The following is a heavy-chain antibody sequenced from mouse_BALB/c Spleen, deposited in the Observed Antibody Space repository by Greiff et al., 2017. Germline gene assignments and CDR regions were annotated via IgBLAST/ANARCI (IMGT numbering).Heavy chain of an antibody. Sequence: EVQLVESGPGLVKPSQSLSLTCTVTGYSITSDYAWNWIRQFPGNKLEWMGYISYSGSTSYNPSLKSRISITRDTSKNQFFLQLNSVTTEDTVTYYCARRAFFDYWGQGTTLTVSS. CDR1: GYSITSDYA. CDR2: ISYSGST. J-gene: IGHJ2*01. CDR3: ARRAFFDY. V-gene: IGHV3-2*02. D-gene: IGHD6-1*01.